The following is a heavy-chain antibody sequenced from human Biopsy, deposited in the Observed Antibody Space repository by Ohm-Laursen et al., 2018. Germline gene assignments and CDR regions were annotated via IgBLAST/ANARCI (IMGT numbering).Heavy chain of an antibody. CDR3: ARLNSGTYDASDL. CDR2: ISSSSDNI. CDR1: GFTLSSYS. D-gene: IGHD1-26*01. J-gene: IGHJ3*01. V-gene: IGHV3-21*01. Sequence: GSLRLSCTASGFTLSSYSMNWVRQTPGKGLEWVSTISSSSDNIYYVDSVKGRFTISRDNAQNSLYLQMNSLRAEDTAVYYCARLNSGTYDASDLWGQGTMVIVSS.